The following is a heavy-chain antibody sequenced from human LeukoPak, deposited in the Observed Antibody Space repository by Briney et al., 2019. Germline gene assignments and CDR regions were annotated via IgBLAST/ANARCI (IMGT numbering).Heavy chain of an antibody. V-gene: IGHV3-23*01. D-gene: IGHD3-22*01. CDR1: GFTFSSYG. CDR3: AKAGGYYDSSGYPS. CDR2: ISGSGGST. J-gene: IGHJ5*02. Sequence: TGGSLRLSCAASGFTFSSYGMSWVRQAPGKGLEWVSAISGSGGSTYYADSVKGRFTISRDNSKNTLYLQMNSLRAEDTAVYYCAKAGGYYDSSGYPSWGQGTLVTVSS.